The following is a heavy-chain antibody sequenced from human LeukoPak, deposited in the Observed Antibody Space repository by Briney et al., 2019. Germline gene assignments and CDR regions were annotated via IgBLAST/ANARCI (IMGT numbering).Heavy chain of an antibody. V-gene: IGHV4-34*01. CDR1: GGSFSGYY. CDR2: INHSGST. CDR3: ARGGYNWNPNWFDP. J-gene: IGHJ5*02. Sequence: ASETLSLTCAVYGGSFSGYYWSWIRQPPGKGLEWIGEINHSGSTNYNPSLKSRVTISVDTSKNQFSLKLSSVTAADTAVYYCARGGYNWNPNWFDPWGQGTLVTVSS. D-gene: IGHD1-20*01.